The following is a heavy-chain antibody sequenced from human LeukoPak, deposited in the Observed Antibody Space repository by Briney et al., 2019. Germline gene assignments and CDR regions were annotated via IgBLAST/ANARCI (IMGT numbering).Heavy chain of an antibody. V-gene: IGHV1-8*01. CDR1: GYTFTSYD. Sequence: ASVKVSCKASGYTFTSYDINWVRQATGQGLEWMGWMNPNSGNTGYAQKFQGRVTMTRNTSISTAYMELSSLRSEDTAVYYCAREGSGITIFGVFTQPYYYYGMDVWGQGTTVTVSS. CDR3: AREGSGITIFGVFTQPYYYYGMDV. CDR2: MNPNSGNT. J-gene: IGHJ6*02. D-gene: IGHD3-3*01.